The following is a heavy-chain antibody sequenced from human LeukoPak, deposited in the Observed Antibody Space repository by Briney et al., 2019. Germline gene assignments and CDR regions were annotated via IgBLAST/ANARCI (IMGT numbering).Heavy chain of an antibody. CDR1: GGSISSYY. V-gene: IGHV4-4*07. CDR3: ARDLRNCSGGSCYHWFDP. J-gene: IGHJ5*02. CDR2: IYSSGTI. Sequence: SETLSLTCSVSGGSISSYYWSWIRQPAGKGLEWIGRIYSSGTITYNPSLQSRVTISVDTSKNQFSLKLSSVTAADTAVYYCARDLRNCSGGSCYHWFDPWGQGTLVTVSS. D-gene: IGHD2-15*01.